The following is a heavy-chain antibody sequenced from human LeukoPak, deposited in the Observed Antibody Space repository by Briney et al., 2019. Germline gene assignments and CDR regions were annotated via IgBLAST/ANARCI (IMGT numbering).Heavy chain of an antibody. Sequence: ASVKVSCKASGGTFSSYAISWVRQAPGQGLEWMGIINPSGGSTSYAQKFQGRVTMTRDTSTSTVYMELSSLRSEDTAVYYCASVDGDWGQGAFDIWGQGTMVTVSS. CDR3: ASVDGDWGQGAFDI. CDR2: INPSGGST. D-gene: IGHD3/OR15-3a*01. CDR1: GGTFSSYA. V-gene: IGHV1-46*01. J-gene: IGHJ3*02.